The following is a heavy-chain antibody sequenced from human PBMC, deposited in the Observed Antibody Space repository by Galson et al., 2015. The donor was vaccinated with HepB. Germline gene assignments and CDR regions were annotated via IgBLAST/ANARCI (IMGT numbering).Heavy chain of an antibody. CDR1: GGTFSSYA. V-gene: IGHV1-69*10. CDR2: IIPIFGIA. CDR3: ARGSLYYDSSGYYLWLDY. Sequence: SVKVSCKASGGTFSSYAISWVRQAPGQGLEWMGGIIPIFGIANYAQKFQGRVTITADKSTSTAYMELSSLRSEDTAVYYCARGSLYYDSSGYYLWLDYWGQGTLVTVSS. J-gene: IGHJ4*02. D-gene: IGHD3-22*01.